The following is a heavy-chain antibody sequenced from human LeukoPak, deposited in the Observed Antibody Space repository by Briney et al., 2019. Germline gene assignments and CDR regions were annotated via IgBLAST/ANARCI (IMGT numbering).Heavy chain of an antibody. CDR2: ISSSSSYI. Sequence: GGSLRLSCADSGFTFSSYSMKWVRQAPGKGLEWVSSISSSSSYIYYADSVKGRFTISRDNAKNSLYLQMNSLRAEDTAVYYCARSDLRYLLDYRGQGTRVTVSS. D-gene: IGHD1-26*01. CDR3: ARSDLRYLLDY. V-gene: IGHV3-21*01. J-gene: IGHJ4*02. CDR1: GFTFSSYS.